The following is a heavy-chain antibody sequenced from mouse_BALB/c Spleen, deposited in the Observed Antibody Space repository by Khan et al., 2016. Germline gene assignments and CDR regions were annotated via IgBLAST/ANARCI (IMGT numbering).Heavy chain of an antibody. CDR1: GYSITSDYA. CDR3: ARAPPRWYFDV. J-gene: IGHJ1*01. CDR2: ISYSGST. Sequence: EVQLQESGPGLVKPSQSLSLTCTVTGYSITSDYAWNWIRQFPGNKLEWMGYISYSGSTSYNQSLKSRISITRDTSKNQFFLQLNSVTTEDTATYYCARAPPRWYFDVWGAGTTVTVSS. V-gene: IGHV3-2*02.